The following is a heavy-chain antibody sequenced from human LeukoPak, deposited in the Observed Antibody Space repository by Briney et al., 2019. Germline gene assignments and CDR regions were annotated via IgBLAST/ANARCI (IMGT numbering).Heavy chain of an antibody. J-gene: IGHJ4*02. CDR2: IWYDGSNE. D-gene: IGHD4-17*01. Sequence: GGSLRLSCAASGFIFSNYAMHWVRQAPGEGLEWVAVIWYDGSNEDYTDSVKGRFTIPRDNSKNTLYLQMNSLRTEDTALYYCARGLTTSDYWGQGTLVTVSS. CDR3: ARGLTTSDY. V-gene: IGHV3-33*01. CDR1: GFIFSNYA.